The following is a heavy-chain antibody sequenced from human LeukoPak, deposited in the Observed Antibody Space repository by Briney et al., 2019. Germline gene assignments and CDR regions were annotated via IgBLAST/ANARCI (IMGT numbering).Heavy chain of an antibody. J-gene: IGHJ5*02. Sequence: SETLSLTCIVSGGSISSGTYYWGWIRQPPGKGLEWIGYIYYSGSTKYNPSLKSRVTISVDTSKNQFSLKLSSVTAADTAVYYCARGGTTVTPGLLWFDPWGQGTLVTVSS. D-gene: IGHD4-17*01. CDR2: IYYSGST. CDR1: GGSISSGTYY. CDR3: ARGGTTVTPGLLWFDP. V-gene: IGHV4-61*01.